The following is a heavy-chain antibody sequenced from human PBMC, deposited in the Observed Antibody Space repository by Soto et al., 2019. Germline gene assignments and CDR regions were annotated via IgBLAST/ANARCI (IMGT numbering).Heavy chain of an antibody. D-gene: IGHD1-1*01. Sequence: GGSLRLSCAASGFTFSDAWMSWVRQAPGAGLECVGLIKGKTEGGTIDYAAPVKARFTISRDASKNTLYLQMNSLKTEDTAVYYCTTDPHSTGTKYWGQGTLVTVSS. V-gene: IGHV3-15*01. CDR1: GFTFSDAW. CDR2: IKGKTEGGTI. CDR3: TTDPHSTGTKY. J-gene: IGHJ4*02.